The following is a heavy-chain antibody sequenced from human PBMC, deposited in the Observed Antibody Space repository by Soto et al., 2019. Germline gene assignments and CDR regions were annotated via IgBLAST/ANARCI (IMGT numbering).Heavy chain of an antibody. Sequence: SETLSLTCTVSGDSISTYYWSWIRQPPGKGLEWIGYIYYSESTNYNPSLKSRVTISVDTSKNQFSLKLSSVTAADTAVYYCARYLGSLWFGDLRGFDPWGQGTRVTVSS. CDR2: IYYSEST. D-gene: IGHD3-10*01. V-gene: IGHV4-59*12. CDR1: GDSISTYY. CDR3: ARYLGSLWFGDLRGFDP. J-gene: IGHJ5*02.